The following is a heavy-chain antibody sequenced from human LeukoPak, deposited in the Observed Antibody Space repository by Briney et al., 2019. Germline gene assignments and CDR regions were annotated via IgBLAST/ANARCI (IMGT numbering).Heavy chain of an antibody. D-gene: IGHD1-7*01. Sequence: GGSLRLSCAASGFTFSSYGMHWVRQAPGKGLEWVAVISYDGSNKYYADSVKGRFTISRDNSKNTLYLQMNSLRAEDTAVYYCARGQYNWNYWRAYYYGMDVWGQGTTVTVSS. J-gene: IGHJ6*02. V-gene: IGHV3-30*03. CDR3: ARGQYNWNYWRAYYYGMDV. CDR1: GFTFSSYG. CDR2: ISYDGSNK.